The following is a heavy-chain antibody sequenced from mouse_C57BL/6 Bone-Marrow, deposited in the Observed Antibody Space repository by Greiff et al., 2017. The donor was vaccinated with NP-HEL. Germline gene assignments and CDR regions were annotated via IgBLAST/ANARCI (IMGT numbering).Heavy chain of an antibody. Sequence: QVQLQQPGAELVRPGSSVKLSCKASGYTFTSYWMDWVKQRPGQGLEWIGNIYPSDSETHYNQKFKDKATLTVDKSSSTAYMQLSSLTSEDSAVYYCARENYGSSGDYFDYWGQGTTLTVSS. CDR3: ARENYGSSGDYFDY. D-gene: IGHD1-1*01. CDR1: GYTFTSYW. J-gene: IGHJ2*01. CDR2: IYPSDSET. V-gene: IGHV1-61*01.